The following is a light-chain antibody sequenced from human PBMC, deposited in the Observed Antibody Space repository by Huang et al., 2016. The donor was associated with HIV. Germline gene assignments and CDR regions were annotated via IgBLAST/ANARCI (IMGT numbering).Light chain of an antibody. CDR3: QQYYTWPRT. J-gene: IGKJ1*01. V-gene: IGKV3-15*01. CDR2: GSS. CDR1: QSVRDN. Sequence: EVLMTQSPVTLSESPGGRVTISCWASQSVRDNLAWFQQKPGQAPRLLVHGSSTRATGVPARFSGSGSGTGFTLTITRLQSEDYAVYYCQQYYTWPRTFGQGTRVE.